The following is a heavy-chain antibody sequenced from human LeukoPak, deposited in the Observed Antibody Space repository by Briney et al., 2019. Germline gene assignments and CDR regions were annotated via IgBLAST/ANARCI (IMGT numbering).Heavy chain of an antibody. CDR2: IGASGADT. CDR3: ARRPRDTSGYYLGAFHD. V-gene: IGHV3-23*01. CDR1: GLTFTSYA. D-gene: IGHD3-22*01. Sequence: PGGSLRLSCAASGLTFTSYAMTWVRQAPGKGLEWVSVIGASGADTYYSDSVKGRFTVSRDNSQNTLFLHMSSLRAEDTAVYFCARRPRDTSGYYLGAFHDWGQGTTVTVSS. J-gene: IGHJ3*01.